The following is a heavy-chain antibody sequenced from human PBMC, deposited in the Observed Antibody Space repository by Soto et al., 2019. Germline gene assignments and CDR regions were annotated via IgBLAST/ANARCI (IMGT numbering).Heavy chain of an antibody. CDR3: ARDRCSSTSCYLDY. CDR1: GGSISSGDYY. D-gene: IGHD2-2*01. CDR2: IYYSGST. J-gene: IGHJ4*02. Sequence: SETLSLTCTVSGGSISSGDYYWSWIRQPPGKGLEWIGYIYYSGSTYYNPSLKSRVTISVDTSKNQFSLKLSSVTAADTAVYYCARDRCSSTSCYLDYWGQGTLVTVSS. V-gene: IGHV4-30-4*01.